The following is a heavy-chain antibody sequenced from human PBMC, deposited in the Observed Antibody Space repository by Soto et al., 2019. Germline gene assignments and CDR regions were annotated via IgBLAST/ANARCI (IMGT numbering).Heavy chain of an antibody. CDR2: VIPNLGVT. J-gene: IGHJ4*02. CDR3: ARDKAYGSDTSCPDVDY. Sequence: QVQLVQSGAEVKKPGSSVKVSCKASGGTLSSYTFSWVRQAPGQGLEWMGRVIPNLGVTNYAKKFQGRFTSGVETPTRTAYTELNSLRYGDTAADYGARDKAYGSDTSCPDVDYWGQGTLVTVSS. CDR1: GGTLSSYT. D-gene: IGHD2-2*01. V-gene: IGHV1-69*08.